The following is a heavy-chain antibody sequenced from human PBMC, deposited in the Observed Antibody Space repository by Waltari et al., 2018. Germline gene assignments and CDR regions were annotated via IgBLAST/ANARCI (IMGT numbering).Heavy chain of an antibody. CDR1: GFIFSNYA. CDR3: ARDRRYXVGDTYYDILN. J-gene: IGHJ4*02. Sequence: QLVESGGGVVQPGTSLRLSCAASGFIFSNYAMHWVRQAPGGGLDLFGFISFDGKNIYYGDSVKGRFTISRDDARNTLYLQMTGLKAADTGVYYCARDRRYXVGDTYYDILNWGQGTLVTVSS. V-gene: IGHV3-33*05. D-gene: IGHD3-9*01. CDR2: ISFDGKNI.